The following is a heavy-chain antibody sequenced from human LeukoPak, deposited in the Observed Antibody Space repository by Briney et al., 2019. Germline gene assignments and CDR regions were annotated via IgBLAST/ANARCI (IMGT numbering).Heavy chain of an antibody. CDR3: AGESITMIVARVY. V-gene: IGHV4-34*01. Sequence: PSETLSLTCAVYGGSFSGYYWSWIRQLPGKGLEWIGEINHSGSTNYNPSLKSRVTISVDTSKNQFSLKLSSVTAADTAVYYCAGESITMIVARVYWGQGTLVTVSS. D-gene: IGHD3-22*01. CDR1: GGSFSGYY. J-gene: IGHJ4*02. CDR2: INHSGST.